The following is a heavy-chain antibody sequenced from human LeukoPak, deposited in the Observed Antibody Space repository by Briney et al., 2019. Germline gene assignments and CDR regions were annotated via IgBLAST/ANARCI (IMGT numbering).Heavy chain of an antibody. D-gene: IGHD1-26*01. Sequence: GASVKVSCKSSGYTFTGYYMHWLRQAPGQGLEWMGWISAYNGNTNYAQMLQGRVTMTTDTSTSTAYMELRSLRSDDTAVYYCARDYSGDSDYYFVCWGQGTLVTVSS. CDR3: ARDYSGDSDYYFVC. J-gene: IGHJ4*02. V-gene: IGHV1-18*04. CDR1: GYTFTGYY. CDR2: ISAYNGNT.